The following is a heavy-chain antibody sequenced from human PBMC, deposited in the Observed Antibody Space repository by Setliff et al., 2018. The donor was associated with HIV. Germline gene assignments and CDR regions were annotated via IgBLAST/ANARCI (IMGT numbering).Heavy chain of an antibody. CDR2: ISSSGSFT. Sequence: GSLRLSCVVSGFNFSDDYMSWIRQAPGKGLEWVSYISSSGSFTNYADSVKGRFTISRDNAKNSLYLQMNSLRAEDTAMYYCAILDVDTTMVIYYGMDVWGQGTTVTVSS. V-gene: IGHV3-11*06. CDR3: AILDVDTTMVIYYGMDV. D-gene: IGHD5-18*01. J-gene: IGHJ6*02. CDR1: GFNFSDDY.